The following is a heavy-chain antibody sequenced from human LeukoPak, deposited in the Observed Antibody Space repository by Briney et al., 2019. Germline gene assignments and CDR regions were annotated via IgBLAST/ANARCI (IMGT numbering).Heavy chain of an antibody. CDR3: AKKDGDYLGHPDY. V-gene: IGHV3-23*01. J-gene: IGHJ4*02. CDR1: GFTFSTYA. CDR2: VSAGGGRT. D-gene: IGHD4-17*01. Sequence: GGSLRLSCAASGFTFSTYAMSWVRQAPGKGLEWVAGVSAGGGRTYYVDSVKGRFTISRDNSKNTLYLQMNSLRVEDTALYYCAKKDGDYLGHPDYWGQGTRVTVAS.